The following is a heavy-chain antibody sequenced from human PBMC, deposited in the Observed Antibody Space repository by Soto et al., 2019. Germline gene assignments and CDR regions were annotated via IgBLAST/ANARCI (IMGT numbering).Heavy chain of an antibody. CDR3: AKGKPKDYDILTGYLFDP. Sequence: GGSLRLSCAASGFTFSSYAMSWVRQAPGKGLEWVSAISGSGGSTYYADSVKGRFTISRDNSKNTLYLQMNSLRAEDTAVYYCAKGKPKDYDILTGYLFDPWGQGTLVTVSS. D-gene: IGHD3-9*01. V-gene: IGHV3-23*01. CDR2: ISGSGGST. CDR1: GFTFSSYA. J-gene: IGHJ5*02.